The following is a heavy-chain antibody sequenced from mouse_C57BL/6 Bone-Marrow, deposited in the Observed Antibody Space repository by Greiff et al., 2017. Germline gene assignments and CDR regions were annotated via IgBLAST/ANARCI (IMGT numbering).Heavy chain of an antibody. J-gene: IGHJ2*01. Sequence: VQLQQSGAELVRPGASVKLSCTASGFNIKDDYMHWVKQRPEQGLEWIGWIDPENGDTEYASKFQGKATITADTSSNTAHLQLSSLTSEDTAVYYCTPYYGSRGYWGQGTTLTVSS. CDR1: GFNIKDDY. D-gene: IGHD1-1*01. CDR3: TPYYGSRGY. CDR2: IDPENGDT. V-gene: IGHV14-4*01.